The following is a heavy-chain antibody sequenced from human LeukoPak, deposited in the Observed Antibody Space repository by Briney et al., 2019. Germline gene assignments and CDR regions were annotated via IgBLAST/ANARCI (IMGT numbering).Heavy chain of an antibody. CDR1: GYTFTSYG. Sequence: ASVKVSCKASGYTFTSYGISWVRQAPGQGLEWMGWISAYNGNTNYAQKLQGRVTMTTDTSTSTAYVELRSLRSDDTAVYYCARELYSSGRYHFDYWGQGTLVTVSS. CDR2: ISAYNGNT. CDR3: ARELYSSGRYHFDY. J-gene: IGHJ4*02. V-gene: IGHV1-18*04. D-gene: IGHD6-19*01.